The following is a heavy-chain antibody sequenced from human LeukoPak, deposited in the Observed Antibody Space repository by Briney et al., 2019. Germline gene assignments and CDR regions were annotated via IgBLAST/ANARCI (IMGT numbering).Heavy chain of an antibody. CDR3: ARTKDDFWSGYYPHDFDY. D-gene: IGHD3-3*01. CDR2: ISPYNGNT. CDR1: GYTFNTYG. V-gene: IGHV1-18*01. J-gene: IGHJ4*02. Sequence: ASVKVSCKPYGYTFNTYGITWVRQAPGQGLEWMGWISPYNGNTNYAQKFQGRVTMTTDTSTSTAYMELRSLRSDDTAVYYCARTKDDFWSGYYPHDFDYWGQGTLVTVSS.